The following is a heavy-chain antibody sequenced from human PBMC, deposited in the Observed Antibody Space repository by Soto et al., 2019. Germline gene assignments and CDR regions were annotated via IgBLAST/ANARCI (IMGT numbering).Heavy chain of an antibody. V-gene: IGHV5-51*01. CDR3: ARHHGIAVAGHRRVYYFDY. Sequence: GESLKISCKGSGYSFTSYWIGWVRQMPGKGLEWMGIIYPGDSDTRYSPSFQGQVTISADKSISTAYLQWSSLKASDTAMYYCARHHGIAVAGHRRVYYFDYWGQGTLVTVSS. D-gene: IGHD6-19*01. CDR1: GYSFTSYW. J-gene: IGHJ4*02. CDR2: IYPGDSDT.